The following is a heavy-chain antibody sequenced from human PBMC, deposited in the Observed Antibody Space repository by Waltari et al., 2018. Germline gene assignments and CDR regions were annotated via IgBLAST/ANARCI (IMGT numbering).Heavy chain of an antibody. CDR1: GGSFSGYY. CDR3: ASPGDNSSSWYNAVDS. J-gene: IGHJ3*02. Sequence: QVQLQPWGAGLLKHSETLSLTCAVYGGSFSGYYWSWIRQPPGKGLEWIGEINHSGSTNSNPSVTSRGTISVDTSKNHFALKRGSGAAADSAVYYCASPGDNSSSWYNAVDSWGQGTMVTVSS. D-gene: IGHD6-13*01. CDR2: INHSGST. V-gene: IGHV4-34*01.